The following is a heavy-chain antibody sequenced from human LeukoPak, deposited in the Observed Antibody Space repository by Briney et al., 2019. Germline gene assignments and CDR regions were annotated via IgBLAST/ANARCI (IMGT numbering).Heavy chain of an antibody. J-gene: IGHJ6*03. CDR3: TKELHVAVAVADYYFFYMDV. CDR1: GFAFSSFA. Sequence: PVRSLRLSCAASGFAFSSFAMGWVRQSPGKGLEWLSTINVGGNTTFYADSVKGRFTISRDNSKNTLYLHMDSLRPDDTAIYYCTKELHVAVAVADYYFFYMDVWGRGTPVTVSS. D-gene: IGHD6-19*01. CDR2: INVGGNTT. V-gene: IGHV3-23*01.